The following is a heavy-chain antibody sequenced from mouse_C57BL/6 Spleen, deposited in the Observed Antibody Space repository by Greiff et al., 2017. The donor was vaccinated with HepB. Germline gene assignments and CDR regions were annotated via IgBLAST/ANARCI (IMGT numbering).Heavy chain of an antibody. D-gene: IGHD5-1*01. Sequence: QVQLQQPGAELVKPGASVKLSCKASGYTFTSYWMHWVKQRPGQGLEWIGMIHPNSGSTNYNEKFKSKATLTVDKSSSTAYMQLSSLTSEDSAVYYCARPAPTGWFAYWGQGTLVTVAA. V-gene: IGHV1-64*01. CDR1: GYTFTSYW. CDR2: IHPNSGST. CDR3: ARPAPTGWFAY. J-gene: IGHJ3*01.